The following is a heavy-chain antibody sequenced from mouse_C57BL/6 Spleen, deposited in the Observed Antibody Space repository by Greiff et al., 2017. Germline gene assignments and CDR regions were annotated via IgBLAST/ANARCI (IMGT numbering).Heavy chain of an antibody. J-gene: IGHJ2*01. CDR3: ARFDYDGYSFYFDY. Sequence: QVQLQQSGPELVKPGASVKISCKASGYAFSSSWMNWVKQRPGKGLEWIGRIYPGDGDTNYNGKFKGKATLTADKSSSTAYMQLSSLTSEDSAVYFCARFDYDGYSFYFDYWGQGTTLTVSS. CDR2: IYPGDGDT. CDR1: GYAFSSSW. D-gene: IGHD2-3*01. V-gene: IGHV1-82*01.